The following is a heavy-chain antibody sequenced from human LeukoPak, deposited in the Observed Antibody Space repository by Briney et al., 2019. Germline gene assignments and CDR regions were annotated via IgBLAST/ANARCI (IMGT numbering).Heavy chain of an antibody. V-gene: IGHV1-69*04. Sequence: GASVKVSCKASGFTFTSFGFSWVRQAPGQGLEWMGRIIPILGIANYAQKFQGRVTITADKSTSTAYMELSSLRSEDTAVYYCAERVHAPMIGSFDLWGRGTLVTVSS. D-gene: IGHD3-22*01. CDR3: AERVHAPMIGSFDL. CDR2: IIPILGIA. J-gene: IGHJ2*01. CDR1: GFTFTSFG.